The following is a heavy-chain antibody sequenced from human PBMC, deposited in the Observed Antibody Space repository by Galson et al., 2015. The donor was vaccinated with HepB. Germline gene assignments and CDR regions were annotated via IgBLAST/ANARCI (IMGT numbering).Heavy chain of an antibody. CDR1: GGTSSTYS. D-gene: IGHD3-16*01. CDR3: AKRFGSVTTASARAFDY. J-gene: IGHJ4*02. CDR2: INPIFGVA. V-gene: IGHV1-69*10. Sequence: SVKVSCKASGGTSSTYSIVWVRQAPGQGLEWVGGINPIFGVATYAQKFQGRVTIIAVKSTSTAYMELSSLRFDDTAIYYCAKRFGSVTTASARAFDYWGQGTLVTVSS.